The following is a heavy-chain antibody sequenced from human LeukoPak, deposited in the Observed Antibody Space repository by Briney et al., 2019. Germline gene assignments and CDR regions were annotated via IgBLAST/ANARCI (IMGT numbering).Heavy chain of an antibody. D-gene: IGHD3-16*01. Sequence: PGGSLRLSCAASGFTFSTSNMNWVRQAPGKGLEWVSSVSASSTYIYYADSMKGRFTISRDNAKNSLYLQMNSLRTEDTAEYYCARVWGSDAFDIWGQGTMVTVSS. CDR3: ARVWGSDAFDI. CDR2: VSASSTYI. V-gene: IGHV3-21*01. CDR1: GFTFSTSN. J-gene: IGHJ3*02.